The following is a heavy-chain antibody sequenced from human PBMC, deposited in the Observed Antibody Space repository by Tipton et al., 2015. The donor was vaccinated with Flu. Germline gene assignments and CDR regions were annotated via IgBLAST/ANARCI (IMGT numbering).Heavy chain of an antibody. CDR2: LYYTGST. J-gene: IGHJ3*01. D-gene: IGHD3-10*01. Sequence: TLSLTCTVSGGSISSSSYYWGWIRQAPGKGLEWIGSLYYTGSTYYNPSLRSRVTISVDTSKNQFSLKLSSVTAADTAVYYCASPFGGLPIGSFDVWGQGTMVTVSS. V-gene: IGHV4-39*01. CDR3: ASPFGGLPIGSFDV. CDR1: GGSISSSSYY.